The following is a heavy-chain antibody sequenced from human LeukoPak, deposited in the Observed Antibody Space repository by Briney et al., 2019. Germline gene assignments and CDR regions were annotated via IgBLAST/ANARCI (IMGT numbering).Heavy chain of an antibody. Sequence: SETLSLTCTVSGGSISSSSYYWGWIRQPPGKGLEWIGSIYYSWSTYYNPSLKSRVTTSVDTSKNQFSLKLSSVTAADTAVYYCARCKKNNYDSSGYHGDWFDPWGQGTLVTVSS. J-gene: IGHJ5*02. CDR3: ARCKKNNYDSSGYHGDWFDP. D-gene: IGHD3-22*01. CDR2: IYYSWST. V-gene: IGHV4-39*01. CDR1: GGSISSSSYY.